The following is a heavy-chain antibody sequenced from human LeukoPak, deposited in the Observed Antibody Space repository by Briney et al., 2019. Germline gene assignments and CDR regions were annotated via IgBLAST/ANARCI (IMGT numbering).Heavy chain of an antibody. J-gene: IGHJ6*02. CDR2: INHSGST. V-gene: IGHV4-34*01. CDR1: GGSFSGYY. CDR3: ARVQIAVARTYYYYYYGMDV. D-gene: IGHD6-19*01. Sequence: SETLSLTCAVYGGSFSGYYWSWIRQPPGKGLEWIGEINHSGSTNYNPSLKSRVTISVDTSKNQFSLKLSSVTAADTAVYYCARVQIAVARTYYYYYYGMDVWGQGTTVTVSS.